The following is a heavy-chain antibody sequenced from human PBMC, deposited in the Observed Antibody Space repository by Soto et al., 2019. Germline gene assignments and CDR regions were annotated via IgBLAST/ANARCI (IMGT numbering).Heavy chain of an antibody. CDR1: GFTFSSYW. Sequence: GGSLRLSCAASGFTFSSYWMHWVRQAPGKGLVWVSRINSDGSSTSYADSVKGRFTIPRDNAKNSLYLQMNSLRAEDTAFYYCVRGASLNFDYWGQGTLVTVSS. J-gene: IGHJ4*02. D-gene: IGHD1-26*01. CDR3: VRGASLNFDY. V-gene: IGHV3-74*01. CDR2: INSDGSST.